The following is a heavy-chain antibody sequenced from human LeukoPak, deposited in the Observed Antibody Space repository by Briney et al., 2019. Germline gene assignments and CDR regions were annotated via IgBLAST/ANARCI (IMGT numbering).Heavy chain of an antibody. V-gene: IGHV4-59*02. Sequence: PSETLSLTCTVSGGSVSTYYWSWIRQPPGKGLEGIGYIYYSGSTNYNPSLKSRVPISADTSKNQFSLKLSSVTAADTAIYYCARVGLAAAGTTYDYWGQGPLVTVSS. D-gene: IGHD6-13*01. CDR1: GGSVSTYY. J-gene: IGHJ4*02. CDR2: IYYSGST. CDR3: ARVGLAAAGTTYDY.